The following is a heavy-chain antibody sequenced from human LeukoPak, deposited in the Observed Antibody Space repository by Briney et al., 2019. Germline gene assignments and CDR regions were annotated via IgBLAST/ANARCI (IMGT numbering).Heavy chain of an antibody. V-gene: IGHV4-34*01. J-gene: IGHJ4*02. D-gene: IGHD3-16*02. CDR2: INHSGST. CDR3: ARGHGAWHYDYVWGSYRYGFDY. Sequence: PSETLSLTCAVYGGSFSGYYWSWIRQPPGKGLEWIGEINHSGSTNYNPSLKSRVTISVDTSKNQFSLKLSSVTAADTAVYYCARGHGAWHYDYVWGSYRYGFDYWGQGTLVTVSS. CDR1: GGSFSGYY.